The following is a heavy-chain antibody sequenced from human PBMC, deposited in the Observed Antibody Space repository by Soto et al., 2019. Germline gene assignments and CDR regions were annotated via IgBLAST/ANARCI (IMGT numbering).Heavy chain of an antibody. V-gene: IGHV2-5*02. CDR3: VQSRCGGDCLQSYSSHSYYGLDV. Sequence: QITLKESGPTLVKPTQTLTLTCTFSGFSLSTTGVGVGWIRQPPGKALEWLALIYWDDDKRYNPSLNSRLTITKDTSKNQVVLAMTNMDPVDTATYYCVQSRCGGDCLQSYSSHSYYGLDVGGQGTTVTVSS. CDR1: GFSLSTTGVG. J-gene: IGHJ6*02. CDR2: IYWDDDK. D-gene: IGHD2-21*02.